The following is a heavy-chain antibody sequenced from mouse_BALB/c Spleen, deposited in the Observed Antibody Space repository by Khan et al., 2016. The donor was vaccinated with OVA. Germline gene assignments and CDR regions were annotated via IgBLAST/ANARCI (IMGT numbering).Heavy chain of an antibody. D-gene: IGHD2-2*01. J-gene: IGHJ1*01. CDR1: GISITTGNYR. V-gene: IGHV3-5*02. CDR2: IYYSGTI. Sequence: VQLKESGPGLVKPSQTVSLTCTVTGISITTGNYRWSWIRQFPGIKLEWIGYIYYSGTITYNPSLTSRTTITRDTSKNQFFLEMNSLTAEDTATYYCARDKGGYRYWYFDVWGAGTTVTVSS. CDR3: ARDKGGYRYWYFDV.